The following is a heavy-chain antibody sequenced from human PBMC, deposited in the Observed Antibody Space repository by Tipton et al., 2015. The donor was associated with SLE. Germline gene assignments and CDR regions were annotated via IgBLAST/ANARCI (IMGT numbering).Heavy chain of an antibody. CDR1: DDSVSSAYY. Sequence: TLSLTCIVSDDSVSSAYYWAWIRQPPGKGLQWIACIYRTGTTYVNPSLKSRVSMSMDTSNNRFSLTMTSLTVADTAVYYCARQSYPGLVVYAHNWFDPWVQGTLVTFSS. D-gene: IGHD2-8*02. CDR3: ARQSYPGLVVYAHNWFDP. V-gene: IGHV4-38-2*02. CDR2: IYRTGTT. J-gene: IGHJ5*02.